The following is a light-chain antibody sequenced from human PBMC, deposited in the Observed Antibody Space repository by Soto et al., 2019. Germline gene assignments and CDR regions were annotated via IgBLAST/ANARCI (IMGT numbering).Light chain of an antibody. V-gene: IGKV3-20*01. Sequence: EIVLTQSPGTLSLSPGERATLSCRASQRFSNSYLAWYQQKPGQAPRLLIYGASSRATGIPDRFSGSGSGTDFTLTISRLEPEDFAVYYCQQYGSSPLTFGGGTKV. CDR3: QQYGSSPLT. CDR2: GAS. CDR1: QRFSNSY. J-gene: IGKJ4*01.